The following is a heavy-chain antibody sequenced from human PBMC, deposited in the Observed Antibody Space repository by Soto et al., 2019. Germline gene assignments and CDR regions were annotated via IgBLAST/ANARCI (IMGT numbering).Heavy chain of an antibody. J-gene: IGHJ6*02. V-gene: IGHV3-21*01. Sequence: EVQLVESGGGLVKPGGSLRLSCAASGFTFSSYSMNWVRQAPGKGLEWVSSISSSSSYIYYADSVKGRFTISRDNAKSSLYLQMNSLRAEDTAVYYCARDGSTMFGYYGMDVWGQGTMVTVSS. D-gene: IGHD2-2*01. CDR1: GFTFSSYS. CDR2: ISSSSSYI. CDR3: ARDGSTMFGYYGMDV.